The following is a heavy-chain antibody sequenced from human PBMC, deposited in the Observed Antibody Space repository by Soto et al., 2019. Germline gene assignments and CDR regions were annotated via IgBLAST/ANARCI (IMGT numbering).Heavy chain of an antibody. CDR2: INAGNGNT. V-gene: IGHV1-3*01. D-gene: IGHD1-26*01. CDR3: AIDPAPPAAYFN. CDR1: GYTFTSYA. Sequence: ASLKVSCKASGYTFTSYAMHWVRQAPGQRLEWMGWINAGNGNTKYSQKFQGRVTITRDTSASTAYMELSSLRSEDTAVYYCAIDPAPPAAYFNWGQGTLVTVSS. J-gene: IGHJ4*02.